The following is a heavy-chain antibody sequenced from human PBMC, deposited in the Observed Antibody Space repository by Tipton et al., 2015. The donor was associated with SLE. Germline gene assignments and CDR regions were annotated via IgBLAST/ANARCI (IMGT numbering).Heavy chain of an antibody. CDR1: GYTLTNYD. V-gene: IGHV1-8*02. J-gene: IGHJ6*02. CDR2: MNPNSGNT. Sequence: QLVQSGAEVKKPGASVKVSCKASGYTLTNYDINWVRQATGQGLEWMGWMNPNSGNTVYAQKFQGRVTIATDTSISTAYMELTSLRSEDTAVYYCARGWFHSDISAYPGYYFYGMDIWGQGTTVTVSS. CDR3: ARGWFHSDISAYPGYYFYGMDI. D-gene: IGHD3-22*01.